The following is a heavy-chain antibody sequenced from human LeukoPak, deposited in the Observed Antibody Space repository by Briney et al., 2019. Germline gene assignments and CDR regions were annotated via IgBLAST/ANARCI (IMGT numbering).Heavy chain of an antibody. J-gene: IGHJ4*02. D-gene: IGHD6-13*01. V-gene: IGHV3-48*01. CDR1: EFTFSSYS. CDR2: ISGSSSSI. Sequence: GGSLRLSCAASEFTFSSYSMNWVRQAPGKGLEWISYISGSSSSIYYADSVKGRFTISRDNAKNSLYLQINSLGAEDTAMYYCARARMYTSGWYYFDYWGQGTLVTVSS. CDR3: ARARMYTSGWYYFDY.